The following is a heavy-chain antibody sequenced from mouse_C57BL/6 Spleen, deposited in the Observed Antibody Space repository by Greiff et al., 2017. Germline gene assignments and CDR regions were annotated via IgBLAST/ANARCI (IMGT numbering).Heavy chain of an antibody. Sequence: QSCKASGYTFTSYWMQWVKQRPGQGLEWIGEIDPSDSYTNYNQKFKGKATLTVDTSSSTAYMQLSSLTSEDSAVYYCASQDYSGSSQYYYAMDYWGQGTSVTVSS. D-gene: IGHD1-1*01. CDR3: ASQDYSGSSQYYYAMDY. J-gene: IGHJ4*01. CDR1: GYTFTSYW. V-gene: IGHV1-50*01. CDR2: IDPSDSYT.